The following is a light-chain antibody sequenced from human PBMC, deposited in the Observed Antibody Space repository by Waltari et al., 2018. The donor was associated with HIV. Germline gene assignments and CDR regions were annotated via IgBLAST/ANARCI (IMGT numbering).Light chain of an antibody. CDR3: AAWDGSLNGRVV. Sequence: QSVLTQPPSASGTPGQRVTISCSGSSSNIGSNTVNWYQQLPGTAPKLPIYSNNQRPSGVPDRFSGSKSGTSASLAISWLQSEDEADYYCAAWDGSLNGRVVFGGGTKLTVL. V-gene: IGLV1-44*01. CDR1: SSNIGSNT. CDR2: SNN. J-gene: IGLJ2*01.